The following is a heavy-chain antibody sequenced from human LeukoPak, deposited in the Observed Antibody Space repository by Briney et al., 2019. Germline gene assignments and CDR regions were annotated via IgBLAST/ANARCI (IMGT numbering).Heavy chain of an antibody. J-gene: IGHJ4*02. V-gene: IGHV3-66*02. CDR1: GFTVSSNY. CDR3: ARSITIFGVVDY. Sequence: GGSLRLSCAASGFTVSSNYLSWVRQAPGKGLEWVSVIYSGGSTYYADSVKGRFTISRDNSKNTLYLQMNSLRAEDTAVYYCARSITIFGVVDYWGQGTLVTVSS. D-gene: IGHD3-3*01. CDR2: IYSGGST.